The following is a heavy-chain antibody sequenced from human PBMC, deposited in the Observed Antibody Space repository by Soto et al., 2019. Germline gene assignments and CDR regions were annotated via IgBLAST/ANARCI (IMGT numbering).Heavy chain of an antibody. CDR2: INSDGSTT. CDR3: ARDAYYDMGV. J-gene: IGHJ6*02. V-gene: IGHV3-74*01. CDR1: GFTFSTYW. Sequence: EVQLVESGGGLVQPGGSLRLSCAASGFTFSTYWMHWVRQAPGKGLVWVSRINSDGSTTNYADSVKGRFTISRDNAKNTLYLQMNILRAEDTAVYYCARDAYYDMGVWGQGTMVIVSS.